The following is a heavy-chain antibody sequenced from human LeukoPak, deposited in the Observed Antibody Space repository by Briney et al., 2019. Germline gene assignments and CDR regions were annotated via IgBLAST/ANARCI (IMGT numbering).Heavy chain of an antibody. CDR1: GGSINSFSYY. D-gene: IGHD3-22*01. Sequence: SETLSLTCTVSGGSINSFSYYWGWIRQPPGKGLEWIGSVSDSGTTHCNPSLKSRVTISVDTSKNQFSLRLSSVTAADTAVYYCVRPYYSDSLDAFDIWGKGTTVTVSS. V-gene: IGHV4-39*01. J-gene: IGHJ3*02. CDR2: VSDSGTT. CDR3: VRPYYSDSLDAFDI.